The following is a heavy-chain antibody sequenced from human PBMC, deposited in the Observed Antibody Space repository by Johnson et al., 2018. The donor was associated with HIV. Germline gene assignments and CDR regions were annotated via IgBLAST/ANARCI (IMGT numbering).Heavy chain of an antibody. CDR3: ARDGESQQLPLGDAFDV. CDR2: IKSKTDGGTT. Sequence: VQLVESGGGLVRPGGPLRLSCAVSPIIFTNTWMTWVRQAPGKGLEWVGRIKSKTDGGTTDYAAPVKGRFTISRDNAKNSLYLQMNSLRAEDTAVYYCARDGESQQLPLGDAFDVWGQGTMVTVSS. D-gene: IGHD6-13*01. J-gene: IGHJ3*01. V-gene: IGHV3-15*01. CDR1: PIIFTNTW.